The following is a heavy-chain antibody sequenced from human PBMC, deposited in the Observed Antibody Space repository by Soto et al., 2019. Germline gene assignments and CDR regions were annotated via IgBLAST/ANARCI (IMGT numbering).Heavy chain of an antibody. CDR2: ISSSSSTI. V-gene: IGHV3-48*02. D-gene: IGHD4-17*01. J-gene: IGHJ4*02. CDR1: GFTFSSYS. Sequence: EVQLVESGGGLVQPGGSLRLSCAASGFTFSSYSMNWVRQVPGKGLEWVSYISSSSSTIYYADSVKGRFTISRDNAKSSLYLQMNSLRDEDTAVYYCASRGGGGLRRIFDYWGQGTLVTVSS. CDR3: ASRGGGGLRRIFDY.